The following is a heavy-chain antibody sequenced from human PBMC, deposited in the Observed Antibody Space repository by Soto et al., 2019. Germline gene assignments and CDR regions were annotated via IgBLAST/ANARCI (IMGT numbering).Heavy chain of an antibody. D-gene: IGHD3-3*01. Sequence: PGGSLRLSCAASGFTFGNFAIHWVRQAPGKGLEWVSGISWNSGHIGYADSVKGRFTISRDNAKNCLYLQMNSLRPEDTALYYCAKDIFGGYYSFDYWGQGTPVTVSS. V-gene: IGHV3-9*01. J-gene: IGHJ4*02. CDR1: GFTFGNFA. CDR2: ISWNSGHI. CDR3: AKDIFGGYYSFDY.